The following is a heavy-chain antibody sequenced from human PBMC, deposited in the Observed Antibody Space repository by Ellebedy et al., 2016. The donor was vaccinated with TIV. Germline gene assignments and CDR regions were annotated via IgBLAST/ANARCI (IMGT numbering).Heavy chain of an antibody. Sequence: MPSETLSLTCTVSGDSISGFYWSWNRQPPGKGLEWTGYFYSSGSAGYNPSPKSRVTMSVDTSRGQFSLSLNSVTAADTAVYYCARSGGWYTPYDYWGQGTLVTVSS. D-gene: IGHD6-19*01. V-gene: IGHV4-59*01. J-gene: IGHJ4*02. CDR3: ARSGGWYTPYDY. CDR1: GDSISGFY. CDR2: FYSSGSA.